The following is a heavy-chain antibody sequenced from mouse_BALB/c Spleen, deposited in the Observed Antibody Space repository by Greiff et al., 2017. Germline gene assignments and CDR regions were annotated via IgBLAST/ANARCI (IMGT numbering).Heavy chain of an antibody. CDR2: INSNGGST. CDR1: GFTFSSYG. J-gene: IGHJ4*01. Sequence: EVKLMESGGGLVQPGGSLKLSCAASGFTFSSYGMSWVRQTPDKRLELVATINSNGGSTYYPDSVKGRFTISRDNAKNTLYLQMSSLKSEDTAMYYCAREGYDSAIAYWGQGTSVTVSA. CDR3: AREGYDSAIAY. D-gene: IGHD2-2*01. V-gene: IGHV5-6-3*01.